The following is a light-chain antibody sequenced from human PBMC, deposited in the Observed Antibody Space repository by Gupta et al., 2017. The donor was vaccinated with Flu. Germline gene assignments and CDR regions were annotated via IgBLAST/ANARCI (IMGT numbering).Light chain of an antibody. J-gene: IGKJ2*02. CDR2: GAS. Sequence: IVLTQSPGTMSLSPGESATLSCRASQSVSSSYLAWYQKKPGQAPRLLIYGASSRATGIPDRFSGSGSGTDFTLTISRLEPEDFAVYYCQQYGSSAGTFGQGTKLEIK. CDR1: QSVSSSY. V-gene: IGKV3-20*01. CDR3: QQYGSSAGT.